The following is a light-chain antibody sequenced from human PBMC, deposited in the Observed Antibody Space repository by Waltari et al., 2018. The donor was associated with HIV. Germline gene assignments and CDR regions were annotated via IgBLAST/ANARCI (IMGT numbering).Light chain of an antibody. Sequence: VMTQSPATLSVSPGERATLSCRASQSVTSNLAWYQLKPGQAPRLLMYGASTRATGIPARFSGSGSGTEFTLTISSLQSEDCAVYVCQQYDNWLSFGGGTKVEIK. J-gene: IGKJ4*01. CDR3: QQYDNWLS. CDR2: GAS. V-gene: IGKV3-15*01. CDR1: QSVTSN.